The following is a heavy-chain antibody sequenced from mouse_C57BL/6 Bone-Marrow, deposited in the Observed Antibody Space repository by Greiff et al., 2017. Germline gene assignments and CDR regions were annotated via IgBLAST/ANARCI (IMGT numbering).Heavy chain of an antibody. Sequence: QVQLQQSGAELARPGASVKLSCKASGYTFTSYGISWVKQRTGQGLEWIGEIYPRGGNTYYNEKFKGKATLTADKSSSTAYMELRSLTSDESAVYFCARDRYSNYDVPYAMDYWGQGTSVTVSS. CDR2: IYPRGGNT. V-gene: IGHV1-81*01. D-gene: IGHD2-5*01. J-gene: IGHJ4*01. CDR3: ARDRYSNYDVPYAMDY. CDR1: GYTFTSYG.